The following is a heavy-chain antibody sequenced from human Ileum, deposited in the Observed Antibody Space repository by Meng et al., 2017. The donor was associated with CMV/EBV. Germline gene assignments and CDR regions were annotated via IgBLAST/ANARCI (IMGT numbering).Heavy chain of an antibody. CDR1: VVSLSTRRGG. Sequence: HTPTLPCSFLVVSLSTRRGGVDWIRQSPGKALEWLALVYWDDDKRYSPSLKSRLTITKDTSKNQVVLTMTDMDPVDTATYYCAHRRVELPYFDYWGQGTLVTVSS. CDR3: AHRRVELPYFDY. CDR2: VYWDDDK. J-gene: IGHJ4*02. D-gene: IGHD1-7*01. V-gene: IGHV2-5*02.